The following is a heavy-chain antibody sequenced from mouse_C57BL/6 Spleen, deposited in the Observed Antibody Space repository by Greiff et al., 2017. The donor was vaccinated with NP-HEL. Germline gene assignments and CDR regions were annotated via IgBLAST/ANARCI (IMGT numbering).Heavy chain of an antibody. J-gene: IGHJ3*01. V-gene: IGHV1-15*01. CDR3: TRSGYGSWFAD. D-gene: IGHD2-10*02. CDR2: IDPETGGT. Sequence: QVQLKESGAELVRPGASVTLSCKASGYTFTDYEMHWVKQTPVHGLEWIGAIDPETGGTAYNQKFKGKAILTADKSSSTAYMELRSLTSEDSAVYYCTRSGYGSWFADWGQGTLGTVSA. CDR1: GYTFTDYE.